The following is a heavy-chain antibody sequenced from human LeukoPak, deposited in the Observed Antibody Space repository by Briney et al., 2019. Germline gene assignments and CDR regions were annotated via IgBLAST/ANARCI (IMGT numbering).Heavy chain of an antibody. Sequence: ASVTVSFKASGYTFTSYGISWVRQAPGQGLEWMGWISAYNGNTNYAQKLQGRVTMTTDTSTSTAYMELRSLRSDDTAVYYCAVGLAGTFVDYWGQGTLVTVSS. D-gene: IGHD6-13*01. CDR2: ISAYNGNT. J-gene: IGHJ4*02. CDR3: AVGLAGTFVDY. V-gene: IGHV1-18*04. CDR1: GYTFTSYG.